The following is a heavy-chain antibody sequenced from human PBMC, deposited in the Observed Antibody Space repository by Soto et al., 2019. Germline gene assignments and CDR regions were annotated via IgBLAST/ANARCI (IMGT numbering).Heavy chain of an antibody. Sequence: QVQLVESGGGLVKPGESLRLSCAASGFTFNDYYMSWIRQAPGKGLEWVSYISSSSSYIYYADSVKGRVTISRDNAKNSLYLQMNSLRAEDTAVYDCAMGATHYDFWSGYSKSWFDPWGQGTLVTVSS. D-gene: IGHD3-3*01. CDR2: ISSSSSYI. CDR1: GFTFNDYY. CDR3: AMGATHYDFWSGYSKSWFDP. J-gene: IGHJ5*02. V-gene: IGHV3-11*06.